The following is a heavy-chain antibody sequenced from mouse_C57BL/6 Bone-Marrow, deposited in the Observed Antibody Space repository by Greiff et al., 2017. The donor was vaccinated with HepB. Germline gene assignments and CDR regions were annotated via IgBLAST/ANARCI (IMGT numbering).Heavy chain of an antibody. V-gene: IGHV14-4*01. D-gene: IGHD1-1*01. CDR1: GFNIKDDY. Sequence: EVKLQESGAELVRPGASVKLSCTASGFNIKDDYMHWVKQRPEQGLEWIGWIDPENGDTEYASKFQGKATITADTSSNTAYLQLSSLTSEDTAVYYCTNQYYYGSSSLAYWGQGTLVTVSA. CDR2: IDPENGDT. J-gene: IGHJ3*01. CDR3: TNQYYYGSSSLAY.